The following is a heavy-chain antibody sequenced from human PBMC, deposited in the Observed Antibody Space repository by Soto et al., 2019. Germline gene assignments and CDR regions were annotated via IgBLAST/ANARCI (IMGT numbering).Heavy chain of an antibody. J-gene: IGHJ5*02. D-gene: IGHD4-4*01. CDR2: INHSGST. V-gene: IGHV4-34*01. CDR3: ARAVKSDYSNYRPSNWFDP. CDR1: GGSFSGYY. Sequence: PSETLSLTCAVYGGSFSGYYWSWIRQPPGKGLEWIGEINHSGSTNYNPSLKSRVTISVDTSKNQFSLKLSSVTAADTAVYYCARAVKSDYSNYRPSNWFDPCGQGTPVTVSP.